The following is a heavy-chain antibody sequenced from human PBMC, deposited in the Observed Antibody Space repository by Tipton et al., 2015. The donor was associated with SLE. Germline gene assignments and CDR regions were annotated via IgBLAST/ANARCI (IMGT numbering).Heavy chain of an antibody. CDR1: GRSISSGSYY. Sequence: TLSLTCTVSGRSISSGSYYWSWIRQPAGKGLEWIGYIYYSGSTYYNPSLKSRVTISVDTSKNQFSLKLSSATAADTAVYYCARGVRDGYFDYWGQGTLVTVSS. J-gene: IGHJ4*02. CDR2: IYYSGST. V-gene: IGHV4-30-4*08. CDR3: ARGVRDGYFDY. D-gene: IGHD5-24*01.